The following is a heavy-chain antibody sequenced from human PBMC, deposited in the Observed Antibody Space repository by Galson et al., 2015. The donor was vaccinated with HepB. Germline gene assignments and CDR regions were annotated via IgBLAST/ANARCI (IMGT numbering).Heavy chain of an antibody. J-gene: IGHJ3*02. D-gene: IGHD6-19*01. V-gene: IGHV3-21*01. CDR1: GFTFSSYS. CDR2: ISSSSSYI. CDR3: ARPIAVAGTPVTAFDI. Sequence: SLRLSCAASGFTFSSYSMNWVRQAPGKGLEWVSSISSSSSYIYYADSVKGRFTISRDNAKNSLYLQMNSLRAEDTAVYYCARPIAVAGTPVTAFDIWGKGTMVPVSS.